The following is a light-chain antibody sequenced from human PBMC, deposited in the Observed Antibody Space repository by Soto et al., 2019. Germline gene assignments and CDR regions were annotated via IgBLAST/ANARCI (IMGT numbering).Light chain of an antibody. V-gene: IGLV2-14*01. CDR1: RSDVGAYKF. Sequence: QSALTQPASVSGSPGQSITIFCSGTRSDVGAYKFVSWYRHHPGKAPQVMIYEVSNRPSGVSNRFSGSKSGNTASLTISGLQPEDEGDYYCSSYTSTSTPWVFGGGTKVTVL. CDR3: SSYTSTSTPWV. CDR2: EVS. J-gene: IGLJ3*02.